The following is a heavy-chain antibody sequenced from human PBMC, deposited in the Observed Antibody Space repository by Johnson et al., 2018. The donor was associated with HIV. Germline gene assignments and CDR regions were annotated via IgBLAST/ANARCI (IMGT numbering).Heavy chain of an antibody. CDR3: ARPYGDYVYGAFDV. V-gene: IGHV3-7*01. CDR2: IKHEGSKK. CDR1: GFTFTNYW. J-gene: IGHJ3*01. Sequence: EVQLVESGGDLVQPGGSLRLSCAASGFTFTNYWMSWVRQAPGKGLEWVANIKHEGSKKYYVGSVRGRFTISRDNANSSLILQMNSLRDEDTAVYYCARPYGDYVYGAFDVWGPGTMVTVSS. D-gene: IGHD4-17*01.